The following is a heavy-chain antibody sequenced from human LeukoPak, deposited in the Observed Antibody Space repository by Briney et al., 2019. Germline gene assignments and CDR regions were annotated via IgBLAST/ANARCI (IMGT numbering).Heavy chain of an antibody. CDR1: GGSISNYY. V-gene: IGHV4-59*08. J-gene: IGHJ5*02. CDR3: ARRGYYGLGSQSRYSWFDP. Sequence: SETLSLTCTVSGGSISNYYWSWIRQPPRKGLEWIGYIYYSGSTNYNPSLKSRVTISVDTSKNQFSLKLSSVTAADTAVYYCARRGYYGLGSQSRYSWFDPWGQGTLVTVSS. D-gene: IGHD3-10*01. CDR2: IYYSGST.